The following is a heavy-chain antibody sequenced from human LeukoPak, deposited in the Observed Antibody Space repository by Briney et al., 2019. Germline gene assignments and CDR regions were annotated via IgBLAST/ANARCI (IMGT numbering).Heavy chain of an antibody. CDR2: IKQEGSEK. D-gene: IGHD2-2*01. J-gene: IGHJ4*02. V-gene: IGHV3-7*01. CDR1: GFTFSSYW. CDR3: AREGEVGYCSSTSCYALDY. Sequence: GGSLRLSCAASGFTFSSYWMSWVRQAPGKGLEWVANIKQEGSEKYYVDSVKGRFTISRDNAKNSLYLQMNSLRAEDTAVYYCAREGEVGYCSSTSCYALDYWGQGTLVTVSS.